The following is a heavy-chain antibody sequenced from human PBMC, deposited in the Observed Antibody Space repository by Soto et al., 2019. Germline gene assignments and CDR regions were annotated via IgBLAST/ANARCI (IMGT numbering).Heavy chain of an antibody. CDR1: GFSLSNARMG. D-gene: IGHD2-15*01. Sequence: SGPTLVNPTETLTLTCTVSGFSLSNARMGVSWIRQPPGKALEWLAHIFSNDEKSYSTSLKSRLTISKDTSKSQVVLTMTNMDPVDTATYYCARIPVVYYYYSGMDVWGQGTTVTVSS. CDR2: IFSNDEK. CDR3: ARIPVVYYYYSGMDV. J-gene: IGHJ6*02. V-gene: IGHV2-26*01.